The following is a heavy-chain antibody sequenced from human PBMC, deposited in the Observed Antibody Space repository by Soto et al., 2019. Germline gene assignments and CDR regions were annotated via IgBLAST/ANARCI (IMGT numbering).Heavy chain of an antibody. CDR3: ARVGFLEWLSPSTGYVMDV. V-gene: IGHV3-7*01. J-gene: IGHJ6*02. CDR1: GFTFSSYW. D-gene: IGHD3-3*01. Sequence: GGSLRLSCAASGFTFSSYWMSWVRQAPGKGLEWVANIKQDGSEKYYVDSVKGRFTISRDNAKNSLYLQMNSLRAEATAVYYCARVGFLEWLSPSTGYVMDVWGQGTTVTVSS. CDR2: IKQDGSEK.